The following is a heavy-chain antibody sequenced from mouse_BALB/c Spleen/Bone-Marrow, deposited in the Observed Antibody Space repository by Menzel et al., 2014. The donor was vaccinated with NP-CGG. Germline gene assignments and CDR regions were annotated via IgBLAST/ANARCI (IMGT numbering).Heavy chain of an antibody. CDR1: GFTFSDYY. Sequence: EVQVVESGGGLVKPGGSLKLSCAASGFTFSDYYMYWVRQTPEKRLEWVATISDGGSYTYYPDSVKGRFTISRDNAKNSLYLQMSSLKSEDTAMYYCARIYYDYDGGVYYYAMDYWGQGTSVTVSS. D-gene: IGHD2-4*01. V-gene: IGHV5-4*02. CDR2: ISDGGSYT. CDR3: ARIYYDYDGGVYYYAMDY. J-gene: IGHJ4*01.